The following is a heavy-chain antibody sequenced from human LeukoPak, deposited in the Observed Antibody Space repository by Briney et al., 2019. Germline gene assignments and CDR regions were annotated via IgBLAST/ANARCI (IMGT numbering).Heavy chain of an antibody. V-gene: IGHV3-21*01. D-gene: IGHD6-19*01. Sequence: PGGSLRLSCAASGFTFSSYSMNWVRQAPGKGLEWVSSISSSSSYIYYADSVKGRFTISRDNAKNSLYLQMNSLRAEDTAVYYCARDPVGVRYSSGPGAKFDYWGQETLVTVSS. J-gene: IGHJ4*02. CDR3: ARDPVGVRYSSGPGAKFDY. CDR1: GFTFSSYS. CDR2: ISSSSSYI.